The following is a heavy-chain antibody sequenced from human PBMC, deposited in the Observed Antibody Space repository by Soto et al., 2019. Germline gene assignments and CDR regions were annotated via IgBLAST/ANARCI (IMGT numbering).Heavy chain of an antibody. J-gene: IGHJ6*02. Sequence: PGGSLRLSCAASGFTFSTYSMNWVRQAPGKGLEWVSYISSSSSTIFYTDSVKGRFTVSRDNARNSLYLQMNSLRAEDTAVYYCARDSGGVSDYGIYYGMDVWGQGTTVTVSS. D-gene: IGHD4-17*01. V-gene: IGHV3-48*01. CDR1: GFTFSTYS. CDR2: ISSSSSTI. CDR3: ARDSGGVSDYGIYYGMDV.